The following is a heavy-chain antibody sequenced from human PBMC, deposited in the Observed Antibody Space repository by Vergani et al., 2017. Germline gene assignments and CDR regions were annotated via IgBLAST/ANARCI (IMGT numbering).Heavy chain of an antibody. CDR2: ISSSSSYI. J-gene: IGHJ4*02. CDR1: GFTFSSYT. V-gene: IGHV3-21*04. CDR3: ARRGWELLPFDY. D-gene: IGHD1-26*01. Sequence: EVQLVESGGGLVKPGGSLRLSCAASGFTFSSYTMNWVRQAPGKGLEWVSSISSSSSYIYYADSLKGRFTISRDNAKNSLYLQMNSLRAEDTAVYYCARRGWELLPFDYWGQGTLVTVSS.